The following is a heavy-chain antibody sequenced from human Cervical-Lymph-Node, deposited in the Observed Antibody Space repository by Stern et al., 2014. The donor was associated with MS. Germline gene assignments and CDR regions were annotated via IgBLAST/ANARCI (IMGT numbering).Heavy chain of an antibody. V-gene: IGHV3-23*04. CDR2: IRGAGGST. J-gene: IGHJ4*02. CDR3: AKDQSESPGYYFDY. Sequence: EVQLVESGGGLVQPGTSLRLSCAASGFTFSSYAMSWVRQAPGKGLEWVSAIRGAGGSTYYADSVKGRFTISRDNSKNTLYLQINSLRAEDTAVYYCAKDQSESPGYYFDYWGQGTLVTVSS. CDR1: GFTFSSYA.